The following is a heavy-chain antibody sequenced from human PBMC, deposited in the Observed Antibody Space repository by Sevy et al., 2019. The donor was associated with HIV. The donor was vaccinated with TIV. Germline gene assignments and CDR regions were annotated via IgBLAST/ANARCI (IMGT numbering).Heavy chain of an antibody. J-gene: IGHJ4*02. V-gene: IGHV3-30*02. CDR1: GFTFSSYG. CDR2: IRYDGSNK. Sequence: GGSLRLSCAASGFTFSSYGMYWVRQAPGKGLEWVAFIRYDGSNKYYADSVKGRFTISRDNSKNTLYLQMNSLRAEDTAVYYCAKDPRSGSYWIGDFDYWGQGTLVTVSS. CDR3: AKDPRSGSYWIGDFDY. D-gene: IGHD1-26*01.